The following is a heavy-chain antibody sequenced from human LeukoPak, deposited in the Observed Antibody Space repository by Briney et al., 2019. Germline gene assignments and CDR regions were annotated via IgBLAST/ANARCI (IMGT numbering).Heavy chain of an antibody. J-gene: IGHJ4*02. CDR3: ARSNAPSLGGFDY. V-gene: IGHV1-2*02. CDR1: GYTFTGYY. Sequence: ASVKVSCKASGYTFTGYYMHWVRQAPGQGLEWMGWINPNSGGTNYAQKFQGRVTMTRDKSLSTAYLQWSSLKASDTAMYYCARSNAPSLGGFDYWGQGTLVTVSS. CDR2: INPNSGGT. D-gene: IGHD3-10*01.